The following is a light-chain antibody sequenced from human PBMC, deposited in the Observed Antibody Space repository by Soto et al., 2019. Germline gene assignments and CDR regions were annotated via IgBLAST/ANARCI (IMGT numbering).Light chain of an antibody. Sequence: QSALTQPPSASGSPGQPVSISCTGTSSDVGGYNRVSWYQHHPGKAPKLMIYEVFKRPSGVPDRFSGSKSGNTASLTVSGLQAEDEADYYCNSYAGNSWVFGGGTKLTVL. J-gene: IGLJ3*02. V-gene: IGLV2-8*01. CDR1: SSDVGGYNR. CDR3: NSYAGNSWV. CDR2: EVF.